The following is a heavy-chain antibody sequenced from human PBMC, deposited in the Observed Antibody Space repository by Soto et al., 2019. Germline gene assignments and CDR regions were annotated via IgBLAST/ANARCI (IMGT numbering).Heavy chain of an antibody. J-gene: IGHJ4*02. CDR3: ARDTHGDYDFDY. D-gene: IGHD4-17*01. Sequence: EVQLVESGGGLVKPGGSLRLSCAASGFTFSSYSMNWVRQAPGKGLEWVSSISSGSSYIYYADSVKGRFTISRDNAKNSLYLQMNSLRAEDTAVYYCARDTHGDYDFDYWGQGTLVTVSS. V-gene: IGHV3-21*01. CDR2: ISSGSSYI. CDR1: GFTFSSYS.